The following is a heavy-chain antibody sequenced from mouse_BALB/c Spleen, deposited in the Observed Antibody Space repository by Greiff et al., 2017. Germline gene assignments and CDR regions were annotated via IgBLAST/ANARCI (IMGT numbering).Heavy chain of an antibody. D-gene: IGHD6-1*01. CDR2: IDPSDSYT. Sequence: VQLQQPGAELVKPGASVKLSCKASGYTFTSYWMHWVKQRPGQGLEWIGEIDPSDSYTNYNQKFKGKATLTVDKSSSTAYMQLSSLTSEDSAVYYCARGWVASYAMDYWGQGTSVTVSS. CDR1: GYTFTSYW. CDR3: ARGWVASYAMDY. J-gene: IGHJ4*01. V-gene: IGHV1-69*02.